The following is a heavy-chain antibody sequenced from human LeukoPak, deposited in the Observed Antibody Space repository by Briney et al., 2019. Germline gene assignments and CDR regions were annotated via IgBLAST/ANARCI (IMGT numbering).Heavy chain of an antibody. CDR2: INPNSGGT. V-gene: IGHV1-2*02. Sequence: ASVKVSCKASGYTFTAYFIHWVRQAPGQGLAWMAWINPNSGGTNYAQKFQGRITMTRDTSISTAYMELSRLRSDDTAVYYCARTMTGDSGNYHFDYWGQGTLVTVSS. J-gene: IGHJ4*02. CDR3: ARTMTGDSGNYHFDY. D-gene: IGHD1-26*01. CDR1: GYTFTAYF.